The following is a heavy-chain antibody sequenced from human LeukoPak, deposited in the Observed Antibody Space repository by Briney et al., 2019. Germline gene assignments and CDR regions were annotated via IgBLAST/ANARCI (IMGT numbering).Heavy chain of an antibody. J-gene: IGHJ5*02. CDR2: IGGSGGKT. D-gene: IGHD4-17*01. CDR1: GFTFSTFA. Sequence: GGSLRLSCAASGFTFSTFAMTWVRQAPGKGLEWVSGIGGSGGKTYYADSVKGRFTISRDNSKNTLYLQMNTLRAEDTAVYYCAKDGYGDYAVNWFDPWGQGTLVTVSS. V-gene: IGHV3-23*01. CDR3: AKDGYGDYAVNWFDP.